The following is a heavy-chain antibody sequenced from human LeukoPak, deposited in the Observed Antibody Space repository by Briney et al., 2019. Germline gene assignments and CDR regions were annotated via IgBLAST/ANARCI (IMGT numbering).Heavy chain of an antibody. CDR3: ARIRSGSYFFDY. CDR2: INHSGST. D-gene: IGHD1-26*01. Sequence: SETLSLTCAVYGGSFGGYYWSWIRQPPGKGLEWIGEINHSGSTNYNPSLKSRVTISVDTSKNQFSLKLSSVTAADTAVYYCARIRSGSYFFDYWGQGTLVTVSS. CDR1: GGSFGGYY. J-gene: IGHJ4*02. V-gene: IGHV4-34*01.